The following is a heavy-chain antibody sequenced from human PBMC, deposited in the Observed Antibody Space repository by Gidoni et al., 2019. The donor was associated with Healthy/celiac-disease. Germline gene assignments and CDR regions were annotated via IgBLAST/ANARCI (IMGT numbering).Heavy chain of an antibody. CDR2: ISGMGGST. J-gene: IGHJ4*02. D-gene: IGHD3-10*01. CDR1: GFTFSSYA. V-gene: IGHV3-23*01. Sequence: EVQLLESGGGLVQPGGSLRLSCAASGFTFSSYAMSWVRQAPGKGLEWVSAISGMGGSTYYADSVKGRFIISRDNSNTTLYLQMNSLRAEDTAVYYCAKGDRLLWFGESNFDYWGQGTLVTVSS. CDR3: AKGDRLLWFGESNFDY.